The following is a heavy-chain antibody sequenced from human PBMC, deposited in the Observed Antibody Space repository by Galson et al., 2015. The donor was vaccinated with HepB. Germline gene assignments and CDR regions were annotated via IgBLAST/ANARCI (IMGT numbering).Heavy chain of an antibody. CDR2: ISNSGNTI. Sequence: SLRLSCAASGFTFYDYYMNWIRQAPGKGLEWVSDISNSGNTIYSADSVKGRFTISRDNAKNSLFLQMSSLRAEDTAIYYCARGGRTGYFDFWGQGTLVTVSS. CDR1: GFTFYDYY. V-gene: IGHV3-11*01. D-gene: IGHD3-9*01. CDR3: ARGGRTGYFDF. J-gene: IGHJ4*02.